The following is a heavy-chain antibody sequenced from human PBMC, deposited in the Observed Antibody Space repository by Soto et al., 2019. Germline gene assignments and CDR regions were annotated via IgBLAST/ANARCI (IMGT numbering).Heavy chain of an antibody. CDR2: IDWDDDK. Sequence: SGPTLVNPTQTLTLTCTFSGFSLSTSGMCVSWIRQPPGKALEWLALIDWDDDKYYSTSLKTRLTISKDTSKNQVVLTLTNMDPVDTATYYCARTPGVLRFLSRGILKEDGMDVWGQGITVTVSS. CDR1: GFSLSTSGMC. J-gene: IGHJ6*02. V-gene: IGHV2-70*01. CDR3: ARTPGVLRFLSRGILKEDGMDV. D-gene: IGHD3-3*01.